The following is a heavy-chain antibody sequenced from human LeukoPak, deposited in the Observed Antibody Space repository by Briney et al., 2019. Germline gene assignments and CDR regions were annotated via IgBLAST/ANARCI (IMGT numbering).Heavy chain of an antibody. Sequence: PGGSLRLSCAASEFAFSSYAMHWVRQAPGKGLEWVAAILYDGSSNYYADSVKGRFTISRDNSKNSLYLQMNSLRAEDTAVYYCAELGITMIGGVWGKGTTVTISS. CDR2: ILYDGSSN. CDR1: EFAFSSYA. V-gene: IGHV3-30*18. CDR3: AELGITMIGGV. D-gene: IGHD3-10*02. J-gene: IGHJ6*04.